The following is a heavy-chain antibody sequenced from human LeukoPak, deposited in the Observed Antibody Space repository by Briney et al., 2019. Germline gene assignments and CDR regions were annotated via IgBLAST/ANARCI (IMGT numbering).Heavy chain of an antibody. Sequence: GGSLRLSCAASGFSFNRYAVAWVRQAPGKGLEWVTSISGSGGRTFFADSVKGRFTVSRDNSVFLQMNSLRAEDTALYYCAQSTSMRYFFDLWGRGTLVTVSS. CDR3: AQSTSMRYFFDL. V-gene: IGHV3-23*01. J-gene: IGHJ2*01. CDR1: GFSFNRYA. D-gene: IGHD2/OR15-2a*01. CDR2: ISGSGGRT.